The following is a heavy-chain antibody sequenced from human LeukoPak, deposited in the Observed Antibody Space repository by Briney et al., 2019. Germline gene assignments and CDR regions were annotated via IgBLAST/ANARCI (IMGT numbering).Heavy chain of an antibody. V-gene: IGHV3-43*02. CDR2: ISGDGGST. Sequence: GGSLRLSCAASGFTFDDYAMHWVRQAPGKGLEWVSLISGDGGSTYYADSVKGRFTISRENSKHSLYLQMNSLGTEDTALYYCVKDIVRMAKQLLDREQNYYYGMDVWGQGTTVTVSS. CDR1: GFTFDDYA. J-gene: IGHJ6*02. D-gene: IGHD5-24*01. CDR3: VKDIVRMAKQLLDREQNYYYGMDV.